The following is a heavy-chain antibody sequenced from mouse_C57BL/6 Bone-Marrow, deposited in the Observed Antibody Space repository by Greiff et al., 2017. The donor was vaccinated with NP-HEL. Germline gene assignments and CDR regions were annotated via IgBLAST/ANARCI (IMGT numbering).Heavy chain of an antibody. CDR2: IDPADTWT. Sequence: QVQLKQPGAELVRPGTSVKLSCKASGYTFTSYWMHWVKQRPGQGLEWIGMIDPADTWTNYTQKFKDKATLTVDKSSSTAYMQLSSLTSDDSAVYYCARSGAYYSLYVDFWGQGSTLTVSS. D-gene: IGHD2-12*01. J-gene: IGHJ2*01. CDR1: GYTFTSYW. CDR3: ARSGAYYSLYVDF. V-gene: IGHV1-59*01.